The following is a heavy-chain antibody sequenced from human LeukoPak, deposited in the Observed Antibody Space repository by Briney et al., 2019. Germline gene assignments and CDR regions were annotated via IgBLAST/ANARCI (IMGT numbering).Heavy chain of an antibody. CDR1: GYRFTDYW. CDR2: IYPGDSDT. D-gene: IGHD4-23*01. V-gene: IGHV5-51*01. CDR3: ARQGSQYGGSDY. Sequence: GESLQISCKGSGYRFTDYWIAWVRQMPGKGLEYMGIIYPGDSDTRYSPSFQGQVTISADKSITTAYLQWNSLKASDTAIYFCARQGSQYGGSDYWGQGTLVTVSS. J-gene: IGHJ4*02.